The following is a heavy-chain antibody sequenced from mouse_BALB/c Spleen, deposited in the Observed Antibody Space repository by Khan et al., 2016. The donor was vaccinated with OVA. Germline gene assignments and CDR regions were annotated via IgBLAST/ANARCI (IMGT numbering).Heavy chain of an antibody. V-gene: IGHV14-3*02. Sequence: VQLQQSGAELVKPGASVKLSCTASGFNIKDTYMHWVKQRPEQGPEWIGRIDPANGDIKYDLKFQDKATITADTSSNTAYLQVNSLTSEDTAVYYCATLYGYPFAYWGQGTLVSVSA. CDR3: ATLYGYPFAY. J-gene: IGHJ3*01. CDR1: GFNIKDTY. D-gene: IGHD2-2*01. CDR2: IDPANGDI.